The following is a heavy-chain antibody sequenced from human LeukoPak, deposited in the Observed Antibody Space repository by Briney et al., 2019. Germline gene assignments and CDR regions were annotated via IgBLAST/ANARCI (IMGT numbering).Heavy chain of an antibody. CDR3: ARNEYSSPQYIDV. V-gene: IGHV3-33*01. CDR2: IWYDGSNK. Sequence: GGSLRLSCAASGFTFSSYGMPWVRQAPGKGQEWVAVIWYDGSNKYYADSVKGRFTISRDNSKNTLYLQMNSLRADDTAVYYCARNEYSSPQYIDVWGKGTTVTVSS. CDR1: GFTFSSYG. J-gene: IGHJ6*03. D-gene: IGHD6-6*01.